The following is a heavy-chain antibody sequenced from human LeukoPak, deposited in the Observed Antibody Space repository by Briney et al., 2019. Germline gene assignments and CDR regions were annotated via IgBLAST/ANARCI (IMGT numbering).Heavy chain of an antibody. CDR1: GFTFSSYA. J-gene: IGHJ4*02. CDR2: TKNKTNRGTT. V-gene: IGHV3-49*04. D-gene: IGHD3-16*02. CDR3: TRDLVFMITFGGVIVIAY. Sequence: GGSLRLSCAASGFTFSSYAMSWVRQAPGKGLEWVGFTKNKTNRGTTEYAASVKGRSTISRDDSKSIAYLQMNSLKTEDTAVYYYTRDLVFMITFGGVIVIAYWGQGTLVTVSS.